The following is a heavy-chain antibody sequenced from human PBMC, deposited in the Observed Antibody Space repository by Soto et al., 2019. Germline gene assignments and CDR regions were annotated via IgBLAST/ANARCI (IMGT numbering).Heavy chain of an antibody. CDR1: GDSIRNSYY. CDR3: ARPRDVYSTSGAFDI. J-gene: IGHJ3*02. V-gene: IGHV4-59*12. Sequence: PSETLSLTCTVPGDSIRNSYYWNWIRQPPGKGLDWIGYIYYSGITYYNPSLKSRVTMSVDPSKNQFSLTLTSVTATDTAVYYCARPRDVYSTSGAFDIWGQGPMVTVSS. D-gene: IGHD2-2*01. CDR2: IYYSGIT.